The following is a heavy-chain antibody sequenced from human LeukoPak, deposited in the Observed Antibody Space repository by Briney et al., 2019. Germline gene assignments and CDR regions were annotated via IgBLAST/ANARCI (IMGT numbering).Heavy chain of an antibody. CDR1: EFTFTSYW. Sequence: GGSLRLSCAASEFTFTSYWMSWVRQAPGKGLEWVATINHDGSEIYYVASVKGRFTISRDNAKKSLFLQMNSLTADDTAVYYCARARNFDLWGQGTLVTVSS. CDR2: INHDGSEI. J-gene: IGHJ5*02. CDR3: ARARNFDL. V-gene: IGHV3-7*05.